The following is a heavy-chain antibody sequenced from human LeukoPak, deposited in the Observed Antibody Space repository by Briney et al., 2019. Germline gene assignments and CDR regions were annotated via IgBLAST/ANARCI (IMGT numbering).Heavy chain of an antibody. V-gene: IGHV4-39*07. Sequence: SETLSLTCTVSGGSISSSSYYWGWIRQPPGKGLEWIGSIYYSGSTYYNPSLKSRVIISVDTSKNQFSLKLSSVTAADTAVYYCARDTPRDYGGAPAPFDYWGQGTLVTVSS. J-gene: IGHJ4*02. CDR1: GGSISSSSYY. CDR2: IYYSGST. D-gene: IGHD4-23*01. CDR3: ARDTPRDYGGAPAPFDY.